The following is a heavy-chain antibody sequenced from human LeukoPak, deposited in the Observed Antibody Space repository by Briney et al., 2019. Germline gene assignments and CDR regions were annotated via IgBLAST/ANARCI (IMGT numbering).Heavy chain of an antibody. V-gene: IGHV1-2*02. CDR3: ARELPRATVTTLYYYGMDV. J-gene: IGHJ6*02. D-gene: IGHD4-17*01. CDR1: GYTFTGYY. CDR2: INPNNGGT. Sequence: ASVKVSCKASGYTFTGYYMHWVRLAPGQGLEWMGWINPNNGGTSYAQKFQGRVTMTRDTSITTAYMELPSLTSDDTAVYYCARELPRATVTTLYYYGMDVWGQGTTVTVSS.